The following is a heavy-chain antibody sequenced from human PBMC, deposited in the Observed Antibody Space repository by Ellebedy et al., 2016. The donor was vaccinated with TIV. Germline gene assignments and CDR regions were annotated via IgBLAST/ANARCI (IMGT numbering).Heavy chain of an antibody. J-gene: IGHJ3*02. Sequence: AASVKVSCKASGYTLSSRGLCWVRQAPGQGLEWVGFMSHNGNSNFAQKVQGRVTLTTDTPTGTAYLELRSLRPDDTAVYYCARGDHPGSFDIWGQGTLVTVSS. CDR3: ARGDHPGSFDI. CDR2: MSHNGNS. CDR1: GYTLSSRG. V-gene: IGHV1-18*01.